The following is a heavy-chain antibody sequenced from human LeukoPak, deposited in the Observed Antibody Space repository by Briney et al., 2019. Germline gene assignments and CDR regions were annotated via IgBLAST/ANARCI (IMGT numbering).Heavy chain of an antibody. CDR3: AKVRSPLFRGGSYCFDY. D-gene: IGHD1-26*01. CDR1: GFTFSSYA. J-gene: IGHJ4*02. CDR2: ISASGYNT. Sequence: PGGSLRLSCAASGFTFSSYAMSWVRQAPGKGLEWVSAISASGYNTYYADSVKGRFTISRDNSKNTLYLQMNSLRAEDTAVYYCAKVRSPLFRGGSYCFDYWGLGTLVTVSS. V-gene: IGHV3-23*01.